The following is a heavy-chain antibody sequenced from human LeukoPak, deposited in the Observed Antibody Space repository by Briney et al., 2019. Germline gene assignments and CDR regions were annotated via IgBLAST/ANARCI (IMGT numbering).Heavy chain of an antibody. J-gene: IGHJ4*02. CDR1: GFTFSSYW. CDR3: GSAPNENYFDF. V-gene: IGHV3-7*01. Sequence: PGGSLRLSCAASGFTFSSYWMSWVRQAPGKGLEWVANINQDGSAKDYGDSVEGRFTISRDNAKNSLYLQMNSLTAEDTAVYFCGSAPNENYFDFWGQGTLVTVSS. CDR2: INQDGSAK.